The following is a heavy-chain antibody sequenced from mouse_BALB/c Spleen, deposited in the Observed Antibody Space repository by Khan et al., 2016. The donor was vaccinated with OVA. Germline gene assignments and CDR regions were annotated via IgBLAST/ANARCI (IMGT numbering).Heavy chain of an antibody. J-gene: IGHJ2*01. D-gene: IGHD2-12*01. CDR1: SYTISSYG. V-gene: IGHV5-6-3*01. CDR3: ARSAI. CDR2: IDSNGGST. Sequence: EVQLEESGGGIVQPGGSLKRSCAASSYTISSYGMSSVRQTPAKRLELVATIDSNGGSTDYPHSVKRRFTIPGDNSKNPLYLQMRSLKSEDTAMYYCARSAIWGQGTTVTVSS.